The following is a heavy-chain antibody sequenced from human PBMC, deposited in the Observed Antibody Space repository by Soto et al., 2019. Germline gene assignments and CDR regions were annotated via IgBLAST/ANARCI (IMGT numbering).Heavy chain of an antibody. V-gene: IGHV1-18*01. D-gene: IGHD2-15*01. Sequence: ASVKVSCKASGYTFTSYGISWVRQAPGQGLEWMGWISAYNGNTNYAQKLQGRVTMTTDTSTSTACMELRSLRSDDTAVYYCVVAAQPYYFDYWGQGTLVTVSS. CDR3: VVAAQPYYFDY. J-gene: IGHJ4*02. CDR1: GYTFTSYG. CDR2: ISAYNGNT.